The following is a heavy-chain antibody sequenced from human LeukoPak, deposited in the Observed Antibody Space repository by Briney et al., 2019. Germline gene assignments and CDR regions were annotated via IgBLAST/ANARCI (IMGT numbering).Heavy chain of an antibody. J-gene: IGHJ5*02. V-gene: IGHV1-2*02. Sequence: GASVKVSCRASGYTFTVFYIHWVRQALGQGLEWMGRINPNSGATNYAQKFQGRVTMTRDTSISTVYMELSGLRSDDTAVYFCARLNTDPWGQGTLVTVSS. CDR1: GYTFTVFY. CDR2: INPNSGAT. CDR3: ARLNTDP.